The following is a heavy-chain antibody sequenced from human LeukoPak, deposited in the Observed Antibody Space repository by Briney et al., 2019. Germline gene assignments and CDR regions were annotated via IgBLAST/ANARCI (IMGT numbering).Heavy chain of an antibody. Sequence: SETLSLTCTVSGGSISSSSYYWGWIRQPPGKGLEWIGSIYYSGSTYYNPSLKSRVTISVDTSKNQFSLKLSSVTAADTAVYYCASQPPGGATISYYFDYWGQGTLVTISS. CDR2: IYYSGST. V-gene: IGHV4-39*07. CDR1: GGSISSSSYY. J-gene: IGHJ4*02. D-gene: IGHD1-26*01. CDR3: ASQPPGGATISYYFDY.